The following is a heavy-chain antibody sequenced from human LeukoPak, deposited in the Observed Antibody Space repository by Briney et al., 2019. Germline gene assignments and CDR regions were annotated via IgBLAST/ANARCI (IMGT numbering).Heavy chain of an antibody. J-gene: IGHJ6*02. CDR2: INHSGST. CDR1: GGSFSGYY. V-gene: IGHV4-34*01. D-gene: IGHD4-17*01. CDR3: ARAIYGDYVPYYYYGMDV. Sequence: SETLSLTCAIYGGSFSGYYWSWIRQPTGKGLEWIGEINHSGSTNYDPSLKSRVTISVDTSKNQFSLKLSSVTDADTAVYYCARAIYGDYVPYYYYGMDVWGQGTTVTVSS.